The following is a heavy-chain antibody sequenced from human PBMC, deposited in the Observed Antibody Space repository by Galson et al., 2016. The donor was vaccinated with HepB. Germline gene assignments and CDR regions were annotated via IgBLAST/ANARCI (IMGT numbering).Heavy chain of an antibody. V-gene: IGHV3-23*01. Sequence: SLRLSCAASGFTFNSYAMNWVRQAPGKGLEWVSAISVGGSTDYPDSVKGRFIISRDNSKNTLYLQMNSLRAEDTAVYYCAKDYGSGRYDYNYYGMDVWGQGTTVTVSS. CDR3: AKDYGSGRYDYNYYGMDV. CDR1: GFTFNSYA. D-gene: IGHD3-10*01. J-gene: IGHJ6*02. CDR2: ISVGGST.